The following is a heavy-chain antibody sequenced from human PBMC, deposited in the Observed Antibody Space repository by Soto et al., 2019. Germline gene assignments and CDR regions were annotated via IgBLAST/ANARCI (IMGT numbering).Heavy chain of an antibody. V-gene: IGHV4-31*03. CDR3: ARVGMAGAGGWTAFDI. J-gene: IGHJ3*02. Sequence: SENLSLTCTVSGGSISSVGYYWIWILQHPGKGLEGLGYIYYSGSTNYNLSLKSRVIIAVEKSKNQFSLKLMSVPDAVAVVYYCARVGMAGAGGWTAFDIWGQGTIVTVSS. CDR1: GGSISSVGYY. CDR2: IYYSGST. D-gene: IGHD6-19*01.